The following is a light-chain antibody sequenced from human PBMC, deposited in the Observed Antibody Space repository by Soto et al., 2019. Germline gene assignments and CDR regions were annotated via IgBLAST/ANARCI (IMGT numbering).Light chain of an antibody. Sequence: QSVLTQPASVSGSPGQSITLSCSGTTNDIGGYNYVSGYHHHPGKVPKVIIYEVRNRPSGVSNRFSGSKSGNTASLTISGRQAEEEADYCCCSYTISATLVFGGGTKVPVL. CDR1: TNDIGGYNY. CDR3: CSYTISATLV. J-gene: IGLJ3*02. CDR2: EVR. V-gene: IGLV2-14*01.